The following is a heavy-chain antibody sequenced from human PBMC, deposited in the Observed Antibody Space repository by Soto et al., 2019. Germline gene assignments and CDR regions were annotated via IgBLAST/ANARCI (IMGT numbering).Heavy chain of an antibody. CDR2: ISAYNGNT. J-gene: IGHJ6*02. CDR1: GYTFTSYG. V-gene: IGHV1-18*01. D-gene: IGHD3-10*01. Sequence: GASVKVSCKASGYTFTSYGISWVRQAPGQGLEWMGWISAYNGNTNYAQKLQGRVTMTTDTSTSTAYMELRSLRSDDTAVYYCARDSKITMVRGTYYYYGMDVWGQGTTATVSS. CDR3: ARDSKITMVRGTYYYYGMDV.